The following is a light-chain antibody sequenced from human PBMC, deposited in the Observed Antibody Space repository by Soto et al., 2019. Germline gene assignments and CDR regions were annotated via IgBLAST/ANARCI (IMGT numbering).Light chain of an antibody. CDR2: KAS. CDR1: QSISGW. Sequence: DIQVTQSPSTLSASVGDRVAITCRASQSISGWLAWYQQKPGKAPKLLIYKASTLEIGVPSRFSGSAFGTEFTLTISSLQPDDFATYYCQQYNTYSWTFGQGTKVEIK. J-gene: IGKJ1*01. V-gene: IGKV1-5*03. CDR3: QQYNTYSWT.